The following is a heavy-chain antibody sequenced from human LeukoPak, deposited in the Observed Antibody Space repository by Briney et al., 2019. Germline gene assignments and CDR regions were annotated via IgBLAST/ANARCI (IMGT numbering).Heavy chain of an antibody. D-gene: IGHD3-22*01. V-gene: IGHV3-30*18. Sequence: GGSLRLSCAASGFTFSIYAMTWVRQAPGKGLEWVAVISYDGSNKYCADSVKGRFTISRDNSKNTLYLQMNSLRAEDTAVYYCAKVQGQYYYDSSGYYYDFDYWGQGTLVTVSS. J-gene: IGHJ4*02. CDR2: ISYDGSNK. CDR1: GFTFSIYA. CDR3: AKVQGQYYYDSSGYYYDFDY.